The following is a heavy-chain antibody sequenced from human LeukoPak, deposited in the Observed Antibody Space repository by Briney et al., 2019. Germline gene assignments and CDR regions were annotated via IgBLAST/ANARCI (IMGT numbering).Heavy chain of an antibody. CDR3: ARERWGYGSGSYYLAYFDY. V-gene: IGHV4-59*05. D-gene: IGHD3-10*01. J-gene: IGHJ4*02. CDR2: IYYSGST. Sequence: SETLSLTCTVSGDSIRTYYWSWIRQPPGKGLEWIGSIYYSGSTYCNPSLKSRVTISVDTSKNQFSLKLSSVTAADTAVYYCARERWGYGSGSYYLAYFDYWGQGTLVTVSS. CDR1: GDSIRTYY.